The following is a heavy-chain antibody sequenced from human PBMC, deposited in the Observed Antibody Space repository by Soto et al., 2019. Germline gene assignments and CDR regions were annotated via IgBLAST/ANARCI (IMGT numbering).Heavy chain of an antibody. D-gene: IGHD2-15*01. CDR3: ARPSPRYCSGGSCLEFTDAFDI. CDR1: GGSISSSSYY. CDR2: IYYSGSN. J-gene: IGHJ3*02. V-gene: IGHV4-39*01. Sequence: QLQLQESGPGLVKPSETLSLTCTVSGGSISSSSYYWGWIRQPPGKGLEWIGSIYYSGSNYYNPSLKSRATISVDTSKNQFSLKLSSVTAADTAVYYCARPSPRYCSGGSCLEFTDAFDIWGQGKMVTVSS.